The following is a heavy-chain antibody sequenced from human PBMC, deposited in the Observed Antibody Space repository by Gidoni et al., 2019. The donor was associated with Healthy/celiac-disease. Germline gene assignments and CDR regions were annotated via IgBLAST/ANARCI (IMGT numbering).Heavy chain of an antibody. CDR3: AKGGSHYYYYYYMDV. D-gene: IGHD3-10*01. J-gene: IGHJ6*03. Sequence: QVQLVESGGGVVQPGRSLRLSREASGFTFRSYGMHWVRQAPGKGLEWVAFISYDGSNKYYADSVKGRFTISRDNSKNTLYLQMNSLRAEDTAVYYCAKGGSHYYYYYYMDVWGKGTTVTVSS. CDR2: ISYDGSNK. CDR1: GFTFRSYG. V-gene: IGHV3-30*18.